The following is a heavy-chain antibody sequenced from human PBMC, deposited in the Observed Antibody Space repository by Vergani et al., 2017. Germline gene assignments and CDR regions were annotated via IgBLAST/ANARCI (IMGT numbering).Heavy chain of an antibody. J-gene: IGHJ4*02. D-gene: IGHD6-6*01. CDR2: IYYSGST. Sequence: QVQLQESGPGLVKPSETLFLTFTVSGGSMSSYYWSWIRQPPGKRLEWIGSIYYSGSTNYHPSLKSRLTISLDTSMNQFSLKLSSVTAADSALYYCVSYRSSSGPVLRWGQGTLVTVSS. V-gene: IGHV4-59*01. CDR3: VSYRSSSGPVLR. CDR1: GGSMSSYY.